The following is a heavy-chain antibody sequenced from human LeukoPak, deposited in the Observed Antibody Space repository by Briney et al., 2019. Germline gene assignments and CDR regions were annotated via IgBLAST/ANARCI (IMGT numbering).Heavy chain of an antibody. CDR1: GCSINTYY. Sequence: SETLSLTCTVSGCSINTYYWTWIRQPPGKGLEWIGYIYYSGSTNYNPSLKSRVTISVDTSKNQFSLKLSSVTAADTAVYYCARALGGDYKLDYWGQGTLVTVSS. CDR2: IYYSGST. J-gene: IGHJ4*02. D-gene: IGHD4-17*01. V-gene: IGHV4-59*01. CDR3: ARALGGDYKLDY.